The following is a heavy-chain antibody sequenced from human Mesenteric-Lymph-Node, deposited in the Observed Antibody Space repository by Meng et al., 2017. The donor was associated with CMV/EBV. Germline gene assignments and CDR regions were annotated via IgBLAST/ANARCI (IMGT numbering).Heavy chain of an antibody. CDR1: GFTFSDHY. CDR3: ARHDYGGNSRGAF. D-gene: IGHD4-23*01. Sequence: GESLKISCAASGFTFSDHYMDWVRQAPGKGLEWVGRTRNKANRYTTQYAASVEGRFTISRDDSKNSLYLQMNSLKTEDTAVYYCARHDYGGNSRGAFWGQGTLVTVSS. V-gene: IGHV3-72*01. CDR2: TRNKANRYTT. J-gene: IGHJ4*02.